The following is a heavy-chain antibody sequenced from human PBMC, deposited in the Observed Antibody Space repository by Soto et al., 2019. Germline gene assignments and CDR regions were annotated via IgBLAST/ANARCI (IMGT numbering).Heavy chain of an antibody. V-gene: IGHV3-7*04. J-gene: IGHJ6*03. Sequence: LRLSCAASGFSFSTYWMSWVRQAPGKRLEWVANMNQDGSEKYYVDSVKGRFTISRDNSKNTLYLQMNSLRAEDTAVYYCARATGYSSSWTYYYYMDVWGKGTTVTVSS. CDR2: MNQDGSEK. CDR3: ARATGYSSSWTYYYYMDV. D-gene: IGHD6-13*01. CDR1: GFSFSTYW.